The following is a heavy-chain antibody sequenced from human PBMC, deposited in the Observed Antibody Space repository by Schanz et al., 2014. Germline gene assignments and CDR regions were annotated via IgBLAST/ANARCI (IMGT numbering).Heavy chain of an antibody. V-gene: IGHV3-23*01. CDR2: ISGSGGST. CDR1: GFTFSTYA. D-gene: IGHD3-22*01. Sequence: EVQLLESGGGLVQPGGSLRLSCAASGFTFSTYAMSWVRQAPGKGLEWVSAISGSGGSTYYADSVKGRFTISRDNSKNTLYLRMKGLRAEDTAVYYCAKGRRGYFDSSGSYWGTFDFWGQGTLVSVSS. J-gene: IGHJ4*02. CDR3: AKGRRGYFDSSGSYWGTFDF.